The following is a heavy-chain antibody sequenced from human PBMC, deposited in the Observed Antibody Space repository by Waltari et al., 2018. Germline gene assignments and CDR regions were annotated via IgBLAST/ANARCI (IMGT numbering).Heavy chain of an antibody. CDR2: IRYDGSNK. V-gene: IGHV3-30*02. Sequence: QVQLVESGGGVVQPGGSLRLSCAASGFTFSRYGMHWVRQAPGKGLEWVAFIRYDGSNKYYADSVKGRFTISRDNSKNTLYLQMNSLRAEDTAVYYCAKGSYSSSTPDYWGQGTLVTVSS. CDR3: AKGSYSSSTPDY. J-gene: IGHJ4*02. D-gene: IGHD6-6*01. CDR1: GFTFSRYG.